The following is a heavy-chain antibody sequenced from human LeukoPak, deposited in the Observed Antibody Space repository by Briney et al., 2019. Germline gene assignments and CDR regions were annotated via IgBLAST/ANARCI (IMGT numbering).Heavy chain of an antibody. CDR3: ARDGDYRFDY. J-gene: IGHJ4*02. CDR2: IYSSRST. CDR1: GGSISSYY. D-gene: IGHD4-17*01. Sequence: SETLSLTCTVSGGSISSYYWGWIRQPPGKGLEWIGYIYSSRSTNYNPSLKSRVTISVDTSKNQFSLKLSSVTAADTAVYYCARDGDYRFDYWGQGTLVTVSS. V-gene: IGHV4-59*01.